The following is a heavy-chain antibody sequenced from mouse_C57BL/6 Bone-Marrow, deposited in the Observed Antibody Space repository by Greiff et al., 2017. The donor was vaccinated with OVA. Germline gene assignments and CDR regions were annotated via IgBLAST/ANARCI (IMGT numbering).Heavy chain of an antibody. D-gene: IGHD2-3*01. CDR3: ARHGDGYYASYFDY. CDR2: IYPGDGDT. V-gene: IGHV1-82*01. CDR1: GYAFSSSW. J-gene: IGHJ2*01. Sequence: VQLQQSGPELVKPGASVKLSCKASGYAFSSSWMNWVKQRPGKGLEWIGRIYPGDGDTNYNGKFKGKATLTADKSSSTAYMQLSSLTSEDSAVYFCARHGDGYYASYFDYWGQGPTLTVSS.